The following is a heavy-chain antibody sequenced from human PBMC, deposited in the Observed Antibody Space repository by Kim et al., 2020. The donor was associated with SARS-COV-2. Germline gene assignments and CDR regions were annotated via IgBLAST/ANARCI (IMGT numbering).Heavy chain of an antibody. D-gene: IGHD2-21*01. CDR2: ISDSGNP. CDR1: GTSFSNYY. CDR3: ARGDTVVVPRETPRSSFFDV. V-gene: IGHV4-34*01. Sequence: SETLSLTCAVFGTSFSNYYWTWVRQPPGRGLEWIGEISDSGNPNYNPSLKRRSTIAVDTSKSQFYLSLNSATAADTATYFCARGDTVVVPRETPRSSFFDVWGPGTRVVVSS. J-gene: IGHJ3*01.